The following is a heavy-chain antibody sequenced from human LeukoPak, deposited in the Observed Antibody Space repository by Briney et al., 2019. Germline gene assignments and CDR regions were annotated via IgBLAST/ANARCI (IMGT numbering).Heavy chain of an antibody. CDR3: ARPREVLGWVDVFDF. J-gene: IGHJ3*01. CDR1: GGTFSSYA. Sequence: SVKVSCKASGGTFSSYAISWVRQAPGQGLEWMGGIIPIFGTANYAQKFQGRVTITADESTSTAYMELSSLRSEDTAVYYCARPREVLGWVDVFDFWGQGKMVTVSS. V-gene: IGHV1-69*13. D-gene: IGHD4-23*01. CDR2: IIPIFGTA.